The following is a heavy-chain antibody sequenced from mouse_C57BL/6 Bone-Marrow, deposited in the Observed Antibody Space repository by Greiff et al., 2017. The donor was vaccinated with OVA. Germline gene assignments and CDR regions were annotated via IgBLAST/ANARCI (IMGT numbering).Heavy chain of an antibody. Sequence: VQRVESGPELVKPGASVKISCKASGYAFSSSWMNWVKQRPGKGLEWIGRIYPGDGDTNYNGKFKGKATLTADKSSSTAYMQLKSLTSEDSAVYYCARPYGSSLYAMDYWGQGTSVTVSS. CDR1: GYAFSSSW. V-gene: IGHV1-82*01. CDR3: ARPYGSSLYAMDY. CDR2: IYPGDGDT. D-gene: IGHD1-1*01. J-gene: IGHJ4*01.